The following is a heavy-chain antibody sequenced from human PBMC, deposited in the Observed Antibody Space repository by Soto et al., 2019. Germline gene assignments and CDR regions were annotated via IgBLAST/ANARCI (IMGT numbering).Heavy chain of an antibody. CDR2: LNPRNGQT. CDR1: GYNFSAYY. V-gene: IGHV1-8*01. D-gene: IGHD5-18*01. CDR3: ARETDTSMVDY. Sequence: QVQLVQSGAEVKKPGASVKVSCQTSGYNFSAYYFNWVRQAAGQGPEWMGWLNPRNGQTGYVQKFRGRVTMTRDTSIATVYLELRRLTSEDTAIYFCARETDTSMVDYWGQGPLVTVSS. J-gene: IGHJ4*02.